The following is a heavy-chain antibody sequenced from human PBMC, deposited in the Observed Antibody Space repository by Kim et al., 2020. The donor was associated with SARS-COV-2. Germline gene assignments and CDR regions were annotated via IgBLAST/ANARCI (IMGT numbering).Heavy chain of an antibody. D-gene: IGHD3-9*01. CDR1: GFTFSSYA. V-gene: IGHV3-23*03. Sequence: GGSLRLSCAASGFTFSSYAMSWVRQAPGKGLEWVSVIYSGGSSTYYADSVKGRFTISRDNSKNTLYLQMNSLRAEDTAVYYCAKSLSRLRYFDWLLSPFDYWGQGTLVTGSS. CDR2: IYSGGSST. CDR3: AKSLSRLRYFDWLLSPFDY. J-gene: IGHJ4*02.